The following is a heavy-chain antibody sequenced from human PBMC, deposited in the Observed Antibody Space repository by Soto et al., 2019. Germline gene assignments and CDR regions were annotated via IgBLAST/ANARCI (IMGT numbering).Heavy chain of an antibody. J-gene: IGHJ6*03. CDR1: GFTFSSYA. V-gene: IGHV3-23*01. CDR3: AKRTTYYDILTGYPYYYYYYYMDV. Sequence: GGSLRLSCAASGFTFSSYAMSWVRQAPGKGLEWVSAISGSGGSTYYADSVKGRFTISRDNSKNTLYLQMNSLRAEDTAVYYCAKRTTYYDILTGYPYYYYYYYMDVWGKGTTVTVSS. D-gene: IGHD3-9*01. CDR2: ISGSGGST.